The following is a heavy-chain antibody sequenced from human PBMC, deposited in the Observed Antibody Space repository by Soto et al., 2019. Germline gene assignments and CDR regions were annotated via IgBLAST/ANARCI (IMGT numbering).Heavy chain of an antibody. J-gene: IGHJ4*02. D-gene: IGHD2-21*02. V-gene: IGHV1-2*02. CDR1: GYTFTSYY. CDR2: INPNSGDT. Sequence: AQLVQSGAEVKKPGASVKVSCEASGYTFTSYYMHWVRQAPGQGLEWMGWINPNSGDTKYAQKFRGRVTMTRDTSITTAYMEVKMLTSDDTAVYYCARQLAYCGGDCFTEPVDYWGQGTLVTVSS. CDR3: ARQLAYCGGDCFTEPVDY.